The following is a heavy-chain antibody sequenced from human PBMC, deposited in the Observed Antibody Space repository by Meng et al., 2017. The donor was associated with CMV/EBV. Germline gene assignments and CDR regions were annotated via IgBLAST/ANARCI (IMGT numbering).Heavy chain of an antibody. D-gene: IGHD6-13*01. Sequence: GESLKISCAASGFTFDDYGMSWVRQAPGKGLEWVSGIDWNGGSTGYADSVKGQFTISRDNAKNSLYLQMNSLRAEDTALYHCAGVAAAGDFDYWGQGTLVTVSS. J-gene: IGHJ4*02. CDR2: IDWNGGST. V-gene: IGHV3-20*01. CDR3: AGVAAAGDFDY. CDR1: GFTFDDYG.